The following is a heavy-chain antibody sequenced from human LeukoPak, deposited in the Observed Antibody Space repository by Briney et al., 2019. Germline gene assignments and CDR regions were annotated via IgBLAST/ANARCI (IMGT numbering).Heavy chain of an antibody. CDR1: GFTFSTFG. V-gene: IGHV3-30*02. D-gene: IGHD5-12*01. J-gene: IGHJ6*03. CDR3: ARGLDDIVATILSHYYYYYYMDV. CDR2: IRYDGSNK. Sequence: PGGSLRLSCAASGFAASGFTFSTFGMHWVRQAPGKGLEWVAFIRYDGSNKYYADSVKGRFTISRDNAKNSLYLQMNSLRAEDTAVYYCARGLDDIVATILSHYYYYYYMDVWGKGTTVTVSS.